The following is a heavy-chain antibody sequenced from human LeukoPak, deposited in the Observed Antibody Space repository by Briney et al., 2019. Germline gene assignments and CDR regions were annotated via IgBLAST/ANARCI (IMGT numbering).Heavy chain of an antibody. V-gene: IGHV3-48*01. CDR1: GFTFGTYS. CDR3: ASGIDY. Sequence: GGSLRLSCAASGFTFGTYSMNWVRQAPGKGLEWVSHISSSSGTIYYADSVKGRFTISRDNAKNSLFLQMNSLRVEDTAVYFCASGIDYWGQGTLVTVSS. CDR2: ISSSSGTI. J-gene: IGHJ4*02.